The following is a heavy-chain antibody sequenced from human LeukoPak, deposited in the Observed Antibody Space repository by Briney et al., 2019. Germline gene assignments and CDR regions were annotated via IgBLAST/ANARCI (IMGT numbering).Heavy chain of an antibody. CDR1: GFTFSTYW. D-gene: IGHD2-21*02. Sequence: PGGSLRLSCAASGFTFSTYWMHWDRQAPGRGLVWVSHISGDGSSTTYADSVKGRFTISRDNAKNTLYLQMNSLRAEDTAVYYCARGSQPLLSYYYYYMDVWGRGTPVTVSS. V-gene: IGHV3-74*01. CDR2: ISGDGSST. CDR3: ARGSQPLLSYYYYYMDV. J-gene: IGHJ6*03.